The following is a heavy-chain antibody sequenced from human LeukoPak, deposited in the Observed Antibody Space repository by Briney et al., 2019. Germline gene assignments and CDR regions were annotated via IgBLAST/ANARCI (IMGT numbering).Heavy chain of an antibody. D-gene: IGHD5-12*01. CDR2: INHCGST. CDR1: GGSFSDYF. V-gene: IGHV4-34*01. J-gene: IGHJ5*02. CDR3: ASPGLFGYRGYDDA. Sequence: PSETLSLTCGVYGGSFSDYFWTWIRQPPGKGLEWIGEINHCGSTNYNPSLKSRVTISVDKSRNQFSLKLTSVTAADTAVYYCASPGLFGYRGYDDAWGQGTLVTVSS.